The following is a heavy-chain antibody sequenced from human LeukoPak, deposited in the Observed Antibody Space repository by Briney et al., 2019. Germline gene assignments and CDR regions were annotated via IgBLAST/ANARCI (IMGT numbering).Heavy chain of an antibody. V-gene: IGHV3-43*01. J-gene: IGHJ4*02. Sequence: GGSLRLSCAASGFTFDDYTMHWVRQVPGKGLEWVSFISWDGSSTYYVDSVKGRFIISRDNRKNSLYLQMNSLRAEDTALYYCAKDIGSYYGGSPFDYWGQGTLVTVSS. CDR2: ISWDGSST. D-gene: IGHD4-23*01. CDR3: AKDIGSYYGGSPFDY. CDR1: GFTFDDYT.